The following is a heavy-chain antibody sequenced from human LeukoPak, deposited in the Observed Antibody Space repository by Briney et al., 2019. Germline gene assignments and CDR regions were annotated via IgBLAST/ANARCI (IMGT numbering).Heavy chain of an antibody. CDR2: RYNSGST. CDR1: GGSISSSSYY. J-gene: IGHJ3*02. V-gene: IGHV4-39*01. D-gene: IGHD3-16*02. CDR3: ARHLVDDYVWGSYRPGRAFDI. Sequence: SXTLSLTCTVSGGSISSSSYYWGWSRQPQGKGVEGIVSRYNSGSTYGNQSRKSRVTISVKKEKKKYSLKLSSVTAADTAVYYCARHLVDDYVWGSYRPGRAFDIWGQGTMVTVSS.